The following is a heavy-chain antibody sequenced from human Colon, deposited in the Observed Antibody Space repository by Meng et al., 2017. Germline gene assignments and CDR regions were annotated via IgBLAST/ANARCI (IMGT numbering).Heavy chain of an antibody. V-gene: IGHV3-23*01. J-gene: IGHJ4*02. CDR3: AKELANARPFNY. CDR1: GFIFTNYD. CDR2: VTIDGAT. Sequence: GGSLRLSCAASGFIFTNYDMSWVRQAPGKGPEWVSTVTIDGATHYADSVKGRFSISRDNSKNTLFLQMNSLRVEDTAIYYCAKELANARPFNYWGQGTLVPVSS. D-gene: IGHD2-2*01.